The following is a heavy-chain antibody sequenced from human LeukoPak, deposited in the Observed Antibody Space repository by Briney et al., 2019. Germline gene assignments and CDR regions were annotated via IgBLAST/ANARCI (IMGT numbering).Heavy chain of an antibody. J-gene: IGHJ4*02. CDR3: ARDRDYYGSGSSPFEY. CDR1: GFTFNTYS. V-gene: IGHV3-21*01. D-gene: IGHD3-10*01. Sequence: GGSLRLSCAASGFTFNTYSMNWVRQALGKGLEWVSSISSSSSYIYYADSVKGRFTISRDNAKNSLFLQMDSLRAEDTAVYYCARDRDYYGSGSSPFEYWGQGTLVTVSS. CDR2: ISSSSSYI.